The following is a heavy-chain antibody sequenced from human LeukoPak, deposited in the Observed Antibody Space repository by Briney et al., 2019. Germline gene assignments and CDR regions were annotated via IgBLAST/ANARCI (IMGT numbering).Heavy chain of an antibody. CDR3: AREMMEEVVVVPAALDY. CDR1: GYTFTGYY. D-gene: IGHD2-2*01. CDR2: INPNSGGT. Sequence: GASVKVSCKASGYTFTGYYMHWVRQAPGQGLEWMGWINPNSGGTNYAQKFQGRVTMTRDTSISTAYMELSSLRSEDTAVYYCAREMMEEVVVVPAALDYWGQGTLVTVSS. J-gene: IGHJ4*02. V-gene: IGHV1-2*02.